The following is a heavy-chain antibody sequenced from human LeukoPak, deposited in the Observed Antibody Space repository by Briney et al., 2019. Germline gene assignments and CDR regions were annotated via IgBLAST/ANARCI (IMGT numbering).Heavy chain of an antibody. V-gene: IGHV3-11*01. J-gene: IGHJ4*02. D-gene: IGHD3-22*01. CDR1: GFTFSDYY. CDR3: ARDRAYYYDSSDYYYFDH. CDR2: ISSSGSTK. Sequence: GGSLRLSCVVSGFTFSDYYMSWLRQAPGKGLEWVSYISSSGSTKNYEDSVKGRFTISRDNAKNSLYLQMNSLRDEDTAVYYCARDRAYYYDSSDYYYFDHWGQGTLVTVSS.